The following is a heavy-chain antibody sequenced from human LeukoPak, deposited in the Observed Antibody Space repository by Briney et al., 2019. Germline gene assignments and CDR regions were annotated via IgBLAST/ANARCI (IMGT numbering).Heavy chain of an antibody. Sequence: GGSLRLSCAASGFTFSTYSMSWVRQAPGKGLEWVSAIRSGGENTYYADSVRGRFTISRDNSRGTLSLQMNSLRAEDTAVYFCAILSWDGRGSFYWGQGTLVTVSS. D-gene: IGHD2/OR15-2a*01. CDR1: GFTFSTYS. J-gene: IGHJ4*02. CDR2: IRSGGENT. CDR3: AILSWDGRGSFY. V-gene: IGHV3-23*01.